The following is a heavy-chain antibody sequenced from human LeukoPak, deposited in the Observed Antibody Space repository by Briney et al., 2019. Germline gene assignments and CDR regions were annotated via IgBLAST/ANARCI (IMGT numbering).Heavy chain of an antibody. CDR3: ASGIAAAGTFDY. CDR2: INPNSGGT. CDR1: GYTFTGYY. J-gene: IGHJ4*02. Sequence: ASVKVSCKASGYTFTGYYMHWVRKAPGQGLEWMGRINPNSGGTNYAQKFQGRVTMTRDASISTAYMELSRLRSDDTAVYYCASGIAAAGTFDYWGQGTLVTVSS. D-gene: IGHD6-13*01. V-gene: IGHV1-2*06.